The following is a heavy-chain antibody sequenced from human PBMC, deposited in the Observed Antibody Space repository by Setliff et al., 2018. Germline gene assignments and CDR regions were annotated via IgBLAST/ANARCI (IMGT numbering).Heavy chain of an antibody. CDR3: ARVRSYGSGNYYYYYYDMDV. CDR2: IYYSGST. CDR1: GGSISSSSYY. J-gene: IGHJ6*02. Sequence: SETLSLTCTVSGGSISSSSYYWGWIRQPPGKGLEWIGSIYYSGSTYYNPSLKSRVTISVDTSKNQFSLRLSSVTAADTALYYCARVRSYGSGNYYYYYYDMDVWGQGTTVTVSS. V-gene: IGHV4-39*07. D-gene: IGHD3-10*01.